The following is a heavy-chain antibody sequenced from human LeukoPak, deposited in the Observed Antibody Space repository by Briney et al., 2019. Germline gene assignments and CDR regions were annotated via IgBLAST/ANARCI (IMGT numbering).Heavy chain of an antibody. CDR1: GYTFTSYG. Sequence: ASVKVSCKASGYTFTSYGISWVRQAPGQGLEWMGWINPNSGDTNYAQKFQGWVTMTRDTSISTAYMELSRLRSDDTAVYYCARGAGTYWYFDLWGRGTLVTVSS. V-gene: IGHV1-2*04. J-gene: IGHJ2*01. CDR2: INPNSGDT. CDR3: ARGAGTYWYFDL. D-gene: IGHD3-10*01.